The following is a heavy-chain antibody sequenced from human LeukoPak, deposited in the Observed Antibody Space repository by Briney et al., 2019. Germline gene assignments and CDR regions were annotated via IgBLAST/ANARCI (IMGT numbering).Heavy chain of an antibody. CDR2: ISAYNGNT. CDR3: AVGKGRGYDSNCFDY. V-gene: IGHV1-18*01. J-gene: IGHJ4*02. Sequence: GASVKVSCKASGYTFTSYGISWVRQAPGQGLEWMGWISAYNGNTNYAQKLQGRVTMTTDTSTSTAYMELRSLRSDDTAVYYCAVGKGRGYDSNCFDYWGQGTLVTVSS. D-gene: IGHD5-12*01. CDR1: GYTFTSYG.